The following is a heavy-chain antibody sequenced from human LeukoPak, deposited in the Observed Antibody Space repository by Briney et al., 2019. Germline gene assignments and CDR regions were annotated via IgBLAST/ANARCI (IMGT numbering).Heavy chain of an antibody. Sequence: PLASVKVSCKASGYTFTGYYIHWVRPAPGQGLEWMGWINPNSVGTNYPQHFQGRVTMTRDTSISTAYMELSRLRSGDTAVYYCARDEANYYGSGSYFDYWGQGTLVTVSS. CDR2: INPNSVGT. J-gene: IGHJ4*02. CDR3: ARDEANYYGSGSYFDY. CDR1: GYTFTGYY. V-gene: IGHV1-2*02. D-gene: IGHD3-10*01.